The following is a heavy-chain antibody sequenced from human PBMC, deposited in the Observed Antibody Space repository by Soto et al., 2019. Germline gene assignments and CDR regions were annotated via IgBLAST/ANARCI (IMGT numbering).Heavy chain of an antibody. J-gene: IGHJ4*02. CDR3: ARDRNAAGSDY. CDR1: GFTFSAFY. Sequence: QVQLVESGGGLVKPGGSLRLSCAASGFTFSAFYMSWIRQAPGKGLEWISYISSGSTNIFYADSVKGRFTVSRDNAKNSVYLQMDSLRAEATAVYYRARDRNAAGSDYWGQGTLVTVSS. V-gene: IGHV3-11*01. D-gene: IGHD1-1*01. CDR2: ISSGSTNI.